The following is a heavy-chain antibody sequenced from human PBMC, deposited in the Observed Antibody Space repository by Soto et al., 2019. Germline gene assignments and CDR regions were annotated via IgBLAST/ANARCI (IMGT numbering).Heavy chain of an antibody. CDR3: AWGSPGFDY. D-gene: IGHD7-27*01. CDR1: GFTFSDYY. Sequence: QVQLVESGGGLVKPGGSLRLSCAASGFTFSDYYMSWIRQAPGKGLEWVSYISGSGSTIYYADSVKGRFTIARDNAKYSLYVKLIRLIAEDTAVYYCAWGSPGFDYWGQGTLVTVSS. J-gene: IGHJ4*02. V-gene: IGHV3-11*01. CDR2: ISGSGSTI.